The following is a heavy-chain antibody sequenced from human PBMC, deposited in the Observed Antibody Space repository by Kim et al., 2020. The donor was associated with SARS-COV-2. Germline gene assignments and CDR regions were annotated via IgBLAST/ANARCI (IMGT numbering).Heavy chain of an antibody. J-gene: IGHJ6*02. Sequence: GESLKISCKGSGYSFTSYWIGWVRQMPGKSLEWMGIIYPGDSDTRYSPSFQGQVTISADKSISTAYLQWNSLKASDTAMYYCARRGSVGSWGYYYYYGMDVCGQGTTVTVSS. V-gene: IGHV5-51*01. CDR1: GYSFTSYW. CDR2: IYPGDSDT. D-gene: IGHD1-26*01. CDR3: ARRGSVGSWGYYYYYGMDV.